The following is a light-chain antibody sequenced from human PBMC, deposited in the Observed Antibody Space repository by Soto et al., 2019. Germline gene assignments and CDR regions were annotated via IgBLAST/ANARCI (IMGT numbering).Light chain of an antibody. Sequence: IVFTQSPATLSVSPGERATLSCRTRQSDSSNFAWSRQKPGQATRLLIFAASTRATDIPARFSGTGSGTEFTLTISSLQSEDFAVYYCQQYNKWPPWTFGQGTKVDIK. CDR2: AAS. CDR1: QSDSSN. J-gene: IGKJ1*01. CDR3: QQYNKWPPWT. V-gene: IGKV3-15*01.